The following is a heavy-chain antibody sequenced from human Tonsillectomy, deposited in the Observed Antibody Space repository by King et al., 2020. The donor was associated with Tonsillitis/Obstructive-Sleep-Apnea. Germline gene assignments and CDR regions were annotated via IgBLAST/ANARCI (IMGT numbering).Heavy chain of an antibody. Sequence: VQLVESGGGLVQPGGSLRLSCVASGFTFSSYWMHWVRQAPGKGLVWVSRINSDGSTSTYADSVKGRFTISRDNAKNTLYLQVNSLRAEDTAVYYCAREYYGFWSGSYLDYWGQGTLVTVSS. CDR2: INSDGSTS. CDR3: AREYYGFWSGSYLDY. CDR1: GFTFSSYW. D-gene: IGHD3-3*01. J-gene: IGHJ4*02. V-gene: IGHV3-74*01.